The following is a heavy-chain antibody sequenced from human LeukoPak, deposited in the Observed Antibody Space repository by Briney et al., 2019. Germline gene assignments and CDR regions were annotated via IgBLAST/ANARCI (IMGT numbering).Heavy chain of an antibody. CDR2: ISGSGATT. Sequence: GGSLRLSCAASGFTFSSYSMNWVRQAPGKGLEWVSSISGSGATTYYADSVKGRFTISRDNSKNTLYLQMSSLRAEDTAVYYCAKGYYDSSGYYFDDWGQGTLVTVSS. CDR1: GFTFSSYS. J-gene: IGHJ4*02. D-gene: IGHD3-22*01. CDR3: AKGYYDSSGYYFDD. V-gene: IGHV3-23*01.